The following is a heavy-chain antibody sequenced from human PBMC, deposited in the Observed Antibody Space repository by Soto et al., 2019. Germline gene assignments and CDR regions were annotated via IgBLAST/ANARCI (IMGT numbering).Heavy chain of an antibody. Sequence: PLETPSRTRAVYVGSFSGCYWGWDRQPPGEGLGWIGEINHSGSTNYNPSLKSRVTISVDTSKNQFSLKLSSVTAADTAVYYCATGRLVGWVVVPAAGFDYWGQGTLVTVSS. J-gene: IGHJ4*02. V-gene: IGHV4-34*01. CDR1: VGSFSGCY. D-gene: IGHD2-2*01. CDR2: INHSGST. CDR3: ATGRLVGWVVVPAAGFDY.